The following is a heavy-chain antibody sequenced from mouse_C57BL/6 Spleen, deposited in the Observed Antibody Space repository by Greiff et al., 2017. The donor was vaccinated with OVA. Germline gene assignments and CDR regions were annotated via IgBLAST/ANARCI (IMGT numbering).Heavy chain of an antibody. D-gene: IGHD2-3*01. CDR2: IDPSDSYT. J-gene: IGHJ3*01. V-gene: IGHV1-69*01. CDR1: GYTFTSYW. CDR3: ARWLLRAWFAY. Sequence: VQLQQPGAELVMPGASVQLSCKASGYTFTSYWMHWVKQRPGQGLEWIGEIDPSDSYTNSNQKFKGKSTLTVDKSSSPAYMQLSSLTSENSAFYYCARWLLRAWFAYWGQGTLVTVSA.